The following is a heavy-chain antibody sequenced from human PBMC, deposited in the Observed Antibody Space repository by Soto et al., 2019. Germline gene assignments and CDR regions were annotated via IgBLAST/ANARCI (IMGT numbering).Heavy chain of an antibody. V-gene: IGHV3-48*01. CDR3: ARGTPYHYYYYYMDV. J-gene: IGHJ6*03. CDR2: ISSSSSTI. Sequence: PGGSLRLSCAASGFTFSSYSMNWVRQAPGKGLEWVSYISSSSSTIYYADSVKGRFTISRDNAKNSLYLQMNSLRAEDTAVYYCARGTPYHYYYYYMDVWGKRTTVTV. CDR1: GFTFSSYS.